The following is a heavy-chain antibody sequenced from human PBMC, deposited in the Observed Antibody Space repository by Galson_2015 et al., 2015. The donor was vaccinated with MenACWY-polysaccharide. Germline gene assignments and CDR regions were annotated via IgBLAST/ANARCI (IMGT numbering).Heavy chain of an antibody. CDR1: GLRFGNYG. D-gene: IGHD5-12*01. V-gene: IGHV3-33*03. CDR3: ATIRGSAPIYHMDV. J-gene: IGHJ6*03. CDR2: IWYAGSNK. Sequence: SLRLSCAASGLRFGNYGMQWVRQAPGKGLEWVALIWYAGSNKYYSDPVKGRFGISRDNSKNTLYLQMNSLRLEDTAVYYCATIRGSAPIYHMDVWGKGTPVTVSS.